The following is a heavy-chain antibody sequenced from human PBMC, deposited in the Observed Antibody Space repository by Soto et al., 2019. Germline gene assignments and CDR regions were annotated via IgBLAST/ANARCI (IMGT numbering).Heavy chain of an antibody. Sequence: QVQRVQSGAEVKKPGSSVKVSCKASGGTVSSYAISWVRQAPGQGLEWMGGIIPIFGTANYAQKFQGRVTITADESTSTAYRELSSLRSEDTAVDYCAREVGGYRGRFHFYYWGQGTLVTVSS. CDR1: GGTVSSYA. CDR2: IIPIFGTA. CDR3: AREVGGYRGRFHFYY. J-gene: IGHJ4*02. D-gene: IGHD1-26*01. V-gene: IGHV1-69*01.